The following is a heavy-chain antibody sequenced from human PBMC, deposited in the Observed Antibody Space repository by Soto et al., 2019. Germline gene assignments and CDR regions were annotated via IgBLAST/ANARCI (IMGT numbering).Heavy chain of an antibody. D-gene: IGHD2-8*01. CDR2: ISSDGTTT. CDR3: AIQDCTNDVCLEAAVTVVGALES. V-gene: IGHV3-74*01. CDR1: GFTFRKFW. Sequence: EVQLVQSGGGLAQPGKSLRLSCAASGFTFRKFWMHWVRQVPGKGPVWVSYISSDGTTTDYADSVKGRFTISRDNAKDTLYLQMDSLRAEDTAVYYCAIQDCTNDVCLEAAVTVVGALESWGQGTLVTVSS. J-gene: IGHJ1*01.